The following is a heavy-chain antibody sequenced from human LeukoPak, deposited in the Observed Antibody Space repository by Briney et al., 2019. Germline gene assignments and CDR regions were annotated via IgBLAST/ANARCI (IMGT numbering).Heavy chain of an antibody. Sequence: PGGALRLSCAASGFTFSSYAMHWGRQAPGKGLEYVSAISSNGGSTYYANSVKGRFTISRDNSKNTLYLQMGSLRAEDMAVYYCARGGVFTVAAPYWGQGTLVTVSS. D-gene: IGHD6-19*01. CDR2: ISSNGGST. CDR3: ARGGVFTVAAPY. CDR1: GFTFSSYA. V-gene: IGHV3-64*01. J-gene: IGHJ4*02.